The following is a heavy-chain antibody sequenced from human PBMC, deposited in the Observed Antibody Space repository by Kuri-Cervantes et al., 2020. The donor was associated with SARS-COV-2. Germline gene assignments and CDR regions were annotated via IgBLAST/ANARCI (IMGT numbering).Heavy chain of an antibody. CDR2: FDPEDGET. V-gene: IGHV1-24*01. CDR1: GYTLTELS. J-gene: IGHJ6*03. D-gene: IGHD3-3*01. CDR3: ARDRQDFWSGYSKNYYYYYMDV. Sequence: ASVKVSCKVSGYTLTELSMHWVRQAPGKGLEWMGGFDPEDGETIYAQKFQGRVTMTEDTSTDTAYMELSSLRSEDTAVYYCARDRQDFWSGYSKNYYYYYMDVWGKGTTVTVSS.